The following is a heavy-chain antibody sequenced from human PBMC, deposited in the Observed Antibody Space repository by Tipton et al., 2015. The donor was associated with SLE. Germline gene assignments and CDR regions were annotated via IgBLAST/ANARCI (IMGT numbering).Heavy chain of an antibody. Sequence: GLVKPSETLSLTCTVSGDSISNSGHHWSWIRQHPGKGLEWIGYIYYTGSTYYNPSLKSRVTISMDTSKNQFSLKMNSVTAADTAVYYCAREGRFTNGWESDYWGLGTLVTVSS. D-gene: IGHD6-19*01. V-gene: IGHV4-31*03. CDR2: IYYTGST. CDR1: GDSISNSGHH. J-gene: IGHJ4*02. CDR3: AREGRFTNGWESDY.